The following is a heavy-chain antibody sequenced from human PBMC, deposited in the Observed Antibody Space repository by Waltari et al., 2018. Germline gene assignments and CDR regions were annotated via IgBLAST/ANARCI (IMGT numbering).Heavy chain of an antibody. D-gene: IGHD1-26*01. V-gene: IGHV4-39*01. CDR1: GGSISSSSYY. J-gene: IGHJ3*02. CDR2: IYYSGST. CDR3: ARHILHHIVGATVAFDI. Sequence: QLQLQESGPGLVKTSETLSLTCTVSGGSISSSSYYWGWIRQPPGKGLEWIGSIYYSGSTYYNPSLKSRVTISVDTSKNQFSLKLSSVTAADTAVYYCARHILHHIVGATVAFDIWGQGTMVTVSS.